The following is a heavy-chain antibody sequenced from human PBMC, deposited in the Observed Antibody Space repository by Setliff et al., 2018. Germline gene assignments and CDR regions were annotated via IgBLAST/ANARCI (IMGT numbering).Heavy chain of an antibody. CDR1: GYSFTDYW. V-gene: IGHV5-51*01. D-gene: IGHD2-21*01. J-gene: IGHJ5*02. CDR3: ARRGERFFNWFDP. Sequence: PGESLKISCKGSGYSFTDYWIAWVRQTPGKGLEWMGTIYPGNADTRHSPSFQGQVTISTDTSINTAFLQWNNLKASDTAVYYCARRGERFFNWFDPWGQGTLVPSPQ. CDR2: IYPGNADT.